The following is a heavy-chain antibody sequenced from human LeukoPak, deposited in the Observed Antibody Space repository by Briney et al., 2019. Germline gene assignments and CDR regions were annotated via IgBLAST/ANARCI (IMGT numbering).Heavy chain of an antibody. V-gene: IGHV3-7*03. CDR3: AAGGRYSSGWWGYFDY. CDR1: GFTFSSYW. J-gene: IGHJ4*02. CDR2: IKQDGSEK. Sequence: GGSLGLSCAASGFTFSSYWMSWVRQAPGKGLEWVANIKQDGSEKYYVDSVKSRFTISRDNAKNSLYLQMNSLRAEDTAVYYCAAGGRYSSGWWGYFDYWGQGTLVTVSS. D-gene: IGHD6-19*01.